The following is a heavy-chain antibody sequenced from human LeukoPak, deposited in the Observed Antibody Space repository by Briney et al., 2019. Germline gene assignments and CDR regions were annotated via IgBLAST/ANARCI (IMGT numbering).Heavy chain of an antibody. V-gene: IGHV4-59*01. J-gene: IGHJ3*02. D-gene: IGHD1-26*01. CDR3: ARVGSGSYYSAFDI. Sequence: PSETLSLTCTVSGGSISSYYWSWIRQPPGKGLEWIGYIYYSGSTNYNPSLKSRVTISVDTSKNQFSLKLSSVTAADTAVYYCARVGSGSYYSAFDIWGQGTMVTVSS. CDR2: IYYSGST. CDR1: GGSISSYY.